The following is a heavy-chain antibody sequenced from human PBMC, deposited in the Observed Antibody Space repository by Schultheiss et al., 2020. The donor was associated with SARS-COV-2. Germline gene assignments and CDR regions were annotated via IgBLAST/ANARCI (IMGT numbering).Heavy chain of an antibody. V-gene: IGHV3-23*01. CDR1: GFTFSSYG. CDR2: ISGSGGST. Sequence: GESLKISCAASGFTFSSYGMHWVRQAPGKGLEWVSAISGSGGSTYYADSVKGRFTVSRENAKNTLHLQINSLRAEDTAVYYCARDYDYVWGSYRYDVWGQGTTVTVSS. CDR3: ARDYDYVWGSYRYDV. D-gene: IGHD3-16*02. J-gene: IGHJ6*02.